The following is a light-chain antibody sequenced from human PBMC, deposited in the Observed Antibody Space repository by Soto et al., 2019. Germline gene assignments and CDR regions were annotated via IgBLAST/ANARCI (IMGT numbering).Light chain of an antibody. CDR2: DAS. CDR1: QDISNY. CDR3: PEYANLPRS. Sequence: DIQMTQSPSSLSASVGARVTITCQASQDISNYLNWYQQKPAKAPKLLIYDASNWETGVPSSFSGSGCGTDFTITISTLQSADIATYYSPEYANLPRSFGQGTKLEIK. V-gene: IGKV1-33*01. J-gene: IGKJ2*01.